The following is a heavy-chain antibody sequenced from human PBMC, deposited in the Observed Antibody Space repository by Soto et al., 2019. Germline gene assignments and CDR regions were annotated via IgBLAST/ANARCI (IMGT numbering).Heavy chain of an antibody. Sequence: QVQLVESGGGVVQPGTSLRLSCAASGFVFTSYAIHWVRQAPGKGLEWVALISYNGINKYYADSVKGRFTISRDNSNNTLYLQMNSLRGEDTAMYYCARGGSSDWNSTYFDPWGQGTLVTVSS. CDR1: GFVFTSYA. CDR3: ARGGSSDWNSTYFDP. D-gene: IGHD6-19*01. V-gene: IGHV3-30-3*01. CDR2: ISYNGINK. J-gene: IGHJ5*02.